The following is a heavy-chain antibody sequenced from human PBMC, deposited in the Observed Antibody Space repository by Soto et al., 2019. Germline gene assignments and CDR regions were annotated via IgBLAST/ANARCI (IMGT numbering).Heavy chain of an antibody. CDR3: ARARLRAVYAFDI. D-gene: IGHD5-12*01. CDR2: IYYSGST. V-gene: IGHV4-31*03. J-gene: IGHJ3*02. Sequence: SETLSLTCTVSGGSVSSGANYWTWIRQRPGKGLEWIGYIYYSGSTYYSPSLKSRLSISLDTSKNQFSLRLSSVTAADTAMYYCARARLRAVYAFDIWGQGTTVTVSS. CDR1: GGSVSSGANY.